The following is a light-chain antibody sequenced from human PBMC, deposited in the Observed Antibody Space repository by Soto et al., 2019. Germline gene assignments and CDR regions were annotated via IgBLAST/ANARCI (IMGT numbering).Light chain of an antibody. J-gene: IGLJ3*02. CDR1: TSDVGAYNF. V-gene: IGLV2-14*01. Sequence: QSVLTQPASVSGSPGQSITISCTGTTSDVGAYNFVSWYQQHPGKAPKLIIYGVSNRPSGVSNRFSGSKSGNTASLTISGLQAEDEADYYCSSYTSSTTFWVFGGGTKVTVL. CDR2: GVS. CDR3: SSYTSSTTFWV.